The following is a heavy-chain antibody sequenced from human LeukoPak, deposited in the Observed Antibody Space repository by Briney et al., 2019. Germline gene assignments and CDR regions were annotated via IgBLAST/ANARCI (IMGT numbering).Heavy chain of an antibody. D-gene: IGHD4-17*01. J-gene: IGHJ4*02. V-gene: IGHV3-21*01. CDR1: GFTFSGYS. Sequence: GGSLRLSCAASGFTFSGYSMNWVRQAPGKGLEWVSPISSSSNYIHYADSVKGRFTISRDNAKNSLYLQVNSLRAEDTAAYYCARAAGYGDYRCFDYWGQGTLVTVSS. CDR2: ISSSSNYI. CDR3: ARAAGYGDYRCFDY.